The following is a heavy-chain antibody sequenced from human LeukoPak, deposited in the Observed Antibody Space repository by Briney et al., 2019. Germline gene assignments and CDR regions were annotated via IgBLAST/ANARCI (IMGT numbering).Heavy chain of an antibody. Sequence: ASVRLSCTPSGSTFTGSYMNSVGRSPGHGRGWRGWINPNSGGTNYAQKFQGRVTMTRDTSISTAYMELSRLRSDDTAVYYCARGLVWELNAFDIWGQGTMVTVSS. CDR2: INPNSGGT. V-gene: IGHV1-2*02. D-gene: IGHD1-26*01. CDR3: ARGLVWELNAFDI. CDR1: GSTFTGSY. J-gene: IGHJ3*02.